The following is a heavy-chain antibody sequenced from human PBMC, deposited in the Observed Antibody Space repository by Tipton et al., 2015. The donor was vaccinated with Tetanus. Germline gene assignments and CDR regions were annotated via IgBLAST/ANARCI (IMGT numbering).Heavy chain of an antibody. CDR1: GGSISSGDYY. J-gene: IGHJ4*02. D-gene: IGHD3-22*01. V-gene: IGHV4-30-4*01. Sequence: LSLTCTVSGGSISSGDYYWSWIRQPPGKGLEWIGYIYYSGSTYYNPSLKSRVTISVDTSKNQFSLKLSSVTAADTAVYYCARDGDSSGYYYDDWGQGTLVTVSS. CDR3: ARDGDSSGYYYDD. CDR2: IYYSGST.